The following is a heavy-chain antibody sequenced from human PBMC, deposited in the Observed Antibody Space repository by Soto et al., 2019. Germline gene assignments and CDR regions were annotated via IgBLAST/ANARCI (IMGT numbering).Heavy chain of an antibody. CDR1: GFTFDDYT. CDR3: VKDFDWRSPEVYYYYGMDV. CDR2: ISWDGGST. D-gene: IGHD3-9*01. Sequence: GGSLRLSCAASGFTFDDYTMHWVRQAPGKGLERVSLISWDGGSTYYADSVKGRFTISRDNSKNSLYLQMNSLRTEDTALYYCVKDFDWRSPEVYYYYGMDVWGQGTTVTVSS. J-gene: IGHJ6*02. V-gene: IGHV3-43*01.